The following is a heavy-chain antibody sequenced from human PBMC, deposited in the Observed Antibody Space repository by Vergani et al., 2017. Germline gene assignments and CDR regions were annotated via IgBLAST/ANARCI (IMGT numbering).Heavy chain of an antibody. Sequence: QVQLQQWGAGLLKPSETLSLTCAVYGGSFSGYYWSWIRQPPGKGLEWIGEINHSGSTNYNPSLKSRVTIAVATSKNQFSLKLRSVTAADTAVYYCARWSPMIVVVRRRPIAFDIWGQGTMVTVSS. V-gene: IGHV4-34*01. CDR1: GGSFSGYY. CDR2: INHSGST. CDR3: ARWSPMIVVVRRRPIAFDI. D-gene: IGHD3-22*01. J-gene: IGHJ3*02.